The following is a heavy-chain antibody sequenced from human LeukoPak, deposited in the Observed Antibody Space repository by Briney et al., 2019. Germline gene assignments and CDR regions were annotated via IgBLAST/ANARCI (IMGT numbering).Heavy chain of an antibody. D-gene: IGHD6-13*01. V-gene: IGHV1-2*02. CDR1: GYIFTGYY. J-gene: IGHJ4*02. Sequence: ASVKVSCKASGYIFTGYYMHWVRQAPGQGLEWMGWINPNSGGTKYAQKFQGRVTMTRDTSITIVYMELSRLRSDDTAVYYCTRGIAARYWGQGTLVTVSS. CDR3: TRGIAARY. CDR2: INPNSGGT.